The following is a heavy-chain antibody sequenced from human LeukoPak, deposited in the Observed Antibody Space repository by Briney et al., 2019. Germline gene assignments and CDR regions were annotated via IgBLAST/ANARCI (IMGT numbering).Heavy chain of an antibody. V-gene: IGHV2-5*01. CDR1: GFSPTTTGVG. CDR2: IYWNDDN. J-gene: IGHJ4*02. CDR3: APRPFTQNYFDY. Sequence: SGPTLLKPTQTLTLTCTFSGFSPTTTGVGVGWIRQPPVKALEWLALIYWNDDNLYIPSLKSRLTITKDTSKNQVVLTMTTMAPVDTATYYCAPRPFTQNYFDYWGQGTLVTVSS.